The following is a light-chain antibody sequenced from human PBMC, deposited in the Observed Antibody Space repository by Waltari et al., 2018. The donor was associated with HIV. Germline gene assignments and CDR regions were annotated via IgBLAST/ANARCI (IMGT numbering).Light chain of an antibody. V-gene: IGLV1-47*01. CDR2: RNN. J-gene: IGLJ3*02. CDR1: SSNNGSNY. Sequence: QSVLTQPPSASGTPGQRVTISCSGSSSNNGSNYVYWYQQLPGPAPKLLIYRNNQRPSGFPDRFSGSKSGTSASLAISGLRSEDEADYYCAAWDNSLSAPVFGGGTKLTVL. CDR3: AAWDNSLSAPV.